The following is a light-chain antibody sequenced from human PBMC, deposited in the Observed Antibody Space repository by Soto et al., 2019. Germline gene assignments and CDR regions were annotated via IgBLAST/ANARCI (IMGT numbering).Light chain of an antibody. CDR3: QHYNSYSEA. J-gene: IGKJ1*01. CDR1: QSISSY. Sequence: IQMTQSPSSLSASVGDRVTISWGASQSISSYLNWYQQQPGKAPKLLLYAASSLQSGVPSRSSGSGSGTDFTLPSSSLQPDDFATDDCQHYNSYSEAFGQGTKVDIK. V-gene: IGKV1-39*01. CDR2: AAS.